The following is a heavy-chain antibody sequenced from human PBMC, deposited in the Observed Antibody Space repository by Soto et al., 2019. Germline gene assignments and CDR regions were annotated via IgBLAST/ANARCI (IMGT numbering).Heavy chain of an antibody. CDR1: GGSISSYF. Sequence: SETLSLTCTVAGGSISSYFWSWIRQPPGKGLEWIGYIYYSGSTNYNPSLKSRVTLSVDTSKNQFSLKLSSVTAADTAVYYCARSGTDMALVDYWGQGTLVTVSS. CDR3: ARSGTDMALVDY. V-gene: IGHV4-59*01. CDR2: IYYSGST. D-gene: IGHD5-18*01. J-gene: IGHJ4*02.